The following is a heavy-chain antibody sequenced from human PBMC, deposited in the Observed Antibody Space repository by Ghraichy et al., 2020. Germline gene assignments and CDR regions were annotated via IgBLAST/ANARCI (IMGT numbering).Heavy chain of an antibody. J-gene: IGHJ3*02. CDR3: AKDPGYCSNGRCFPDAFDI. CDR1: GLTFSSYR. V-gene: IGHV3-21*01. CDR2: IDSSSSYI. D-gene: IGHD2-15*01. Sequence: GGSLRLSCVASGLTFSSYRMSWVRQAPGKGPEWVSFIDSSSSYIYYADSVKGRFTVSRDNTKNSLYLQMNSLRAEDTAMYYCAKDPGYCSNGRCFPDAFDIWGQGTMVTVSS.